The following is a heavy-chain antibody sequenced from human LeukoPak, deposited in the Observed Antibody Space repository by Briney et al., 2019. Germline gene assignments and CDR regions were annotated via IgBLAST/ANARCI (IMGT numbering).Heavy chain of an antibody. D-gene: IGHD6-13*01. J-gene: IGHJ4*02. CDR3: AREYSSWYADY. Sequence: GGSLRLSCAAAGFTFSSYSMNWVRQAPGKGLEWVSSISSSSSYIYYADSVKGRFTISRDNAKNSLYLQMNSLRAEDTAVYYCAREYSSWYADYWGQGTLVTVSS. CDR2: ISSSSSYI. V-gene: IGHV3-21*01. CDR1: GFTFSSYS.